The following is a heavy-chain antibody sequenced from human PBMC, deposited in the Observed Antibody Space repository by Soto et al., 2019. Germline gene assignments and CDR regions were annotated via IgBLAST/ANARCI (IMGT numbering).Heavy chain of an antibody. CDR1: SGSIGTYF. CDR2: IYYSGTT. Sequence: QVQLRESGPGLVKPSETLSLTCTVSSGSIGTYFWSWIRQPPGKGLEWIGYIYYSGTTNYNPSLKSRVTIFLDTSKNQFSLGLSSVTAADTAVYYCARGRGGTYDAFDIWGQGTLVTVSS. D-gene: IGHD1-26*01. V-gene: IGHV4-59*01. J-gene: IGHJ3*02. CDR3: ARGRGGTYDAFDI.